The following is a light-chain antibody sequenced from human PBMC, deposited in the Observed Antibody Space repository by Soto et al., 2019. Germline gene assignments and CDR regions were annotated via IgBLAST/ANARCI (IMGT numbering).Light chain of an antibody. V-gene: IGLV2-14*01. J-gene: IGLJ1*01. CDR3: SSYTSSRAYV. CDR1: SSDVGGYNY. CDR2: EVS. Sequence: QSVLTQPASVSGSPGQSITISCTGTSSDVGGYNYVSWYQQQSGKAPKLMIHEVSNRPSGVSNRFSGSKSRNTASLTISGLQAEDEADYYCSSYTSSRAYVFGIGTKLTVL.